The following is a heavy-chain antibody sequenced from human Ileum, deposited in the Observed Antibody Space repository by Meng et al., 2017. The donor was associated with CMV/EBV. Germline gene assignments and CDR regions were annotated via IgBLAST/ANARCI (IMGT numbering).Heavy chain of an antibody. CDR3: AAGNYFND. J-gene: IGHJ4*02. Sequence: GESRKISCAASGFSFNTYWMSWVRQAPGKGLECVVNIKPDGSETYYVDSVKGRFTVSRDNAKNSLFLQMNSLRVDDTAVYYCAAGNYFNDWGQGTLVTVSS. CDR1: GFSFNTYW. V-gene: IGHV3-7*01. CDR2: IKPDGSET.